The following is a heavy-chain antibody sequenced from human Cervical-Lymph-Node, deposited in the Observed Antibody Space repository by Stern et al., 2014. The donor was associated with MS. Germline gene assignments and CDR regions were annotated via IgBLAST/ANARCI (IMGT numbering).Heavy chain of an antibody. CDR2: INPSGGST. CDR3: ARTKDSSIGARPGEYHYVGMDV. CDR1: GYTFITHY. Sequence: QEQLVESGAEVKKPGASVKLSCKASGYTFITHYMHWVRQAPGQGLEWMGLINPSGGSTTYAQKFQGRVTMTRDTSTSTVYMELSSLRSEDTAVYYCARTKDSSIGARPGEYHYVGMDVWGQGTTVSVPS. J-gene: IGHJ6*02. V-gene: IGHV1-46*01. D-gene: IGHD6-6*01.